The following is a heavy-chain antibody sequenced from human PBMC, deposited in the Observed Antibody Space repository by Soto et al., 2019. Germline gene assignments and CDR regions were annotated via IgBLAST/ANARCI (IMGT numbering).Heavy chain of an antibody. CDR3: ARVVYGAYLDY. J-gene: IGHJ4*02. Sequence: SETLSLTCTVSGDSMTKNYRSWSMTNYYYWSWIRQTPGKRLEWIGYVESSGRTEYKPSLASRVTLSLDSSQNQFSLTLRSVTTADRALYFCARVVYGAYLDYWGQGIPVTVSS. D-gene: IGHD3-10*01. CDR1: GDSMTKNYRSWSMTNYYY. CDR2: VESSGRT. V-gene: IGHV4-61*08.